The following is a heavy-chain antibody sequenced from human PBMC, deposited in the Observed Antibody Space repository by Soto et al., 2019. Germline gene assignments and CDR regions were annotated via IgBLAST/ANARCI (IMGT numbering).Heavy chain of an antibody. CDR3: ARQRAWYGEWAFDI. J-gene: IGHJ3*02. D-gene: IGHD3-10*01. CDR2: INYSGHT. CDR1: DGSIASGSGY. Sequence: SETKSHTTTLSDGSIASGSGYWTWKRQPPGKGLEWIGSINYSGHTYYNPSLKSRVTISVDMSKNQVSLKLSSVTAPDTALYYAARQRAWYGEWAFDIRGQGTTVTVSS. V-gene: IGHV4-39*01.